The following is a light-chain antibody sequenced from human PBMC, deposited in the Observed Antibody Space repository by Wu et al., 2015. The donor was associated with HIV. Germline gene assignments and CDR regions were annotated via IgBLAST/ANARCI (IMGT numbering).Light chain of an antibody. CDR3: QQSYSTLRT. V-gene: IGKV1-39*01. CDR2: AAS. J-gene: IGKJ1*01. Sequence: DIQMTQSPSSLSASVGDRITITCRASQSIRTYLNWYQQKPGKAPKLLIYAASSLQSGVPSRFSGSGSGTDFTLTINSLQPEDFATYFCQQSYSTLRTFGQGTKVEV. CDR1: QSIRTY.